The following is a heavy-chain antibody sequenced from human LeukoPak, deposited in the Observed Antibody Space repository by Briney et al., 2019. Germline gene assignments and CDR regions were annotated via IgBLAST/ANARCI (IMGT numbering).Heavy chain of an antibody. CDR2: TRYDGNNK. Sequence: GWSLRLSCAASGFTFRSYGMHWVRQAPGKGLEWVAFTRYDGNNKYYADSVKGRFTISRDNSKDTVYLQMNSLRAEDTAVYYCAKDPTHFRVWDDYDNTRLNYWGQGTLVTVSS. CDR3: AKDPTHFRVWDDYDNTRLNY. CDR1: GFTFRSYG. D-gene: IGHD3-22*01. V-gene: IGHV3-30*02. J-gene: IGHJ4*02.